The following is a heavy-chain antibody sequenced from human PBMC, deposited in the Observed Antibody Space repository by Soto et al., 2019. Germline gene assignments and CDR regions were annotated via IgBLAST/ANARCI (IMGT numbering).Heavy chain of an antibody. V-gene: IGHV5-51*01. CDR1: GYSFTSYW. Sequence: PGESLKISCKGSGYSFTSYWIGWVRQMPGKGLEWMGIIYPGDSDTRYSPSFQGQVTISADKSISTAYLQWSSLKASDTAMYYCARLRIAVAGTHYYYYGMDVWGQGTTVTVSS. CDR3: ARLRIAVAGTHYYYYGMDV. D-gene: IGHD6-19*01. CDR2: IYPGDSDT. J-gene: IGHJ6*02.